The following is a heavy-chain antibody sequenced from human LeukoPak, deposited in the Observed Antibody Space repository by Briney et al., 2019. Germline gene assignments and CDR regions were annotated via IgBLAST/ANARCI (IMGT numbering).Heavy chain of an antibody. D-gene: IGHD1-26*01. CDR2: INPSGGST. J-gene: IGHJ4*02. CDR3: AKAQWELLMIGD. CDR1: GYTFTSYY. Sequence: ASVKVSCKASGYTFTSYYMHWVRQAPGQGLEWMGIINPSGGSTSYAQKFQGRVTMTRDTSTSTVYMELSSLRSEDTAVYYCAKAQWELLMIGDWGQGTLVTVSS. V-gene: IGHV1-46*01.